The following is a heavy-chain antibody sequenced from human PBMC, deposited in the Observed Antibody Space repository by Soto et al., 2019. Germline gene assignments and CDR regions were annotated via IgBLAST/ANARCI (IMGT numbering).Heavy chain of an antibody. J-gene: IGHJ4*02. V-gene: IGHV3-33*01. CDR3: AREEPPERGFDY. Sequence: QVQLVESGGGVVQPGRSLRLSCAASGFTFSSYGMHWVRQAPGKGLEWVAVIWYDGSNKYYADSVKGRFTISRDNSKNTLYLQMNSLRAEDKAVYYCAREEPPERGFDYWGQGTLVTVSS. CDR2: IWYDGSNK. CDR1: GFTFSSYG.